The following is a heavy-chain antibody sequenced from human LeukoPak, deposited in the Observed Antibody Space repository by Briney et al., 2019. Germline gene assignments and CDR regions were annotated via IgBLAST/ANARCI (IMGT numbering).Heavy chain of an antibody. CDR2: ISSSSSYI. CDR3: ARDSQQSTLSNNWFDP. Sequence: KSGGSLRLSCAASGFTFSTYAMNWVRQAPGKGLEWVSSISSSSSYIYYADSVKGRFTISRDNAKNSLYLQMNSLRAEDTAVYYCARDSQQSTLSNNWFDPWGQGTLVTVSS. D-gene: IGHD6-13*01. J-gene: IGHJ5*02. V-gene: IGHV3-21*01. CDR1: GFTFSTYA.